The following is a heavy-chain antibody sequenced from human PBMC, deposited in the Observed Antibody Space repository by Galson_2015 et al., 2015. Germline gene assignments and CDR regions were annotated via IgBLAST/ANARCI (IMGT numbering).Heavy chain of an antibody. CDR2: LYPDDSDT. CDR1: GYSFATYW. J-gene: IGHJ6*02. V-gene: IGHV5-51*01. Sequence: QSGAEVKKPGESLKISCKSSGYSFATYWIAWVRQMPGKGPEWMGVLYPDDSDTRYNPSFRGHVTLSVDKSINTAYLQWSSLKASDTAMYYCARKDHGTGSLDVWGQGTTVTVSS. D-gene: IGHD3-10*01. CDR3: ARKDHGTGSLDV.